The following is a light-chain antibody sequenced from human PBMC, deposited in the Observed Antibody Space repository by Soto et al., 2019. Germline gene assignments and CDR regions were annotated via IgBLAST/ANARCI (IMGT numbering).Light chain of an antibody. J-gene: IGKJ1*01. CDR3: QQYNSYSWT. CDR1: QSISSW. CDR2: DAS. Sequence: DIQMTQSPSTLCASVGDRVTITCRASQSISSWLAWYQQKPGKAPKLLIYDASSLERGVPSRFSGSGSGTEFPLTISRLQPDYFATYYCQQYNSYSWTFGQGTKVDIK. V-gene: IGKV1-5*01.